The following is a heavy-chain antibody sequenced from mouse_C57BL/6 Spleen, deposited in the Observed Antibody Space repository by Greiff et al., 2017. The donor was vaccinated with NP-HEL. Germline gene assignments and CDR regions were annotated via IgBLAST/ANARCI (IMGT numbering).Heavy chain of an antibody. Sequence: EVKVVESGGDLVKPGGSLKLSCAASGFTFSSYGMSWVRQTPDKRLEWVATISSGGSYTSYPDSVKGRFTISRDNAKNTLYLQMSSLKSEDTAMYYCARDGYPYYYAMDYWGQGTSVTVSS. D-gene: IGHD2-3*01. CDR1: GFTFSSYG. V-gene: IGHV5-6*01. J-gene: IGHJ4*01. CDR2: ISSGGSYT. CDR3: ARDGYPYYYAMDY.